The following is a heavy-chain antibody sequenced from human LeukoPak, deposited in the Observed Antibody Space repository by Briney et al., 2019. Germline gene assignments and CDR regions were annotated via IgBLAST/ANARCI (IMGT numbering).Heavy chain of an antibody. CDR3: ARVRHSPKYYYYYMDV. CDR2: ISAYNGNT. CDR1: GYTFTSYG. V-gene: IGHV1-18*01. Sequence: ASVKVSCKASGYTFTSYGISWVRQAPGQGLEWMGWISAYNGNTNYAQKLQGRVTMTTDTSTSTAYMELSSLRSEDTAVYYCARVRHSPKYYYYYMDVWGKGTTVTVSS. D-gene: IGHD4-11*01. J-gene: IGHJ6*03.